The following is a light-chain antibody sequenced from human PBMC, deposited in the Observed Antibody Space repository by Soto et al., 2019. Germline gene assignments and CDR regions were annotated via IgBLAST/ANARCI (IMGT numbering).Light chain of an antibody. CDR2: EVT. V-gene: IGLV2-8*01. CDR3: SSYDRSNTLV. J-gene: IGLJ3*02. CDR1: SSDIGGYKY. Sequence: QSALTQPPSASGSPGQSVTISCTGTSSDIGGYKYVSWYQQYPGKAPKLMIYEVTKRPSGVPDRFSVSKSGTTASLTVSGLQAEDEADYYCSSYDRSNTLVFGGGTKLTVL.